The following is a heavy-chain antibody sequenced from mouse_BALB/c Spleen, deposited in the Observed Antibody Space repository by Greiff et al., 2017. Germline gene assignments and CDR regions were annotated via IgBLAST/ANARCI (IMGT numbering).Heavy chain of an antibody. CDR1: GFNIKDTY. Sequence: EVQLQQSGAELVKPGASVKLSCTASGFNIKDTYMHWVKQRPEQGLEWIGRIDPANGNTKYDPKFQGKATITADTSSNTAYLQLSSLTSEDTAVYYCARNYYGSSYGFAYWGQGTLVTVSA. J-gene: IGHJ3*01. V-gene: IGHV14-3*02. CDR3: ARNYYGSSYGFAY. CDR2: IDPANGNT. D-gene: IGHD1-1*01.